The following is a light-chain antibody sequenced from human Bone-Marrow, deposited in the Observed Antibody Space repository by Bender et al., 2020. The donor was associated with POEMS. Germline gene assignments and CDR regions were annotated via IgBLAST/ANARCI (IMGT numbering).Light chain of an antibody. Sequence: QSALTQPASVSGSPGQSITISCTGTSSDVGGYNYVSWYQQHPGKAPKLMTSDVINRPSGVSNRFSGSKSGNTASLTISGLQAEDEADYYCSSYTGSSTWVFGGGTKVTVL. J-gene: IGLJ3*02. CDR1: SSDVGGYNY. CDR2: DVI. V-gene: IGLV2-14*03. CDR3: SSYTGSSTWV.